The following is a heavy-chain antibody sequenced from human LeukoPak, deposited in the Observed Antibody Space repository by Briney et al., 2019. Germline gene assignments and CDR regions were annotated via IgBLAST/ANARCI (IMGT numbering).Heavy chain of an antibody. CDR2: ISSSSSYI. Sequence: GGSLRLSCAASGFTFSSYSMNWVRQAPGKGLEWVSSISSSSSYIYYADSVKGRFTISRDNAKNSLYLQMNSLRAEDTAVYYCASVSRQQLAPVNAFDIWGQGTMVTVSS. V-gene: IGHV3-21*01. D-gene: IGHD6-6*01. CDR3: ASVSRQQLAPVNAFDI. CDR1: GFTFSSYS. J-gene: IGHJ3*02.